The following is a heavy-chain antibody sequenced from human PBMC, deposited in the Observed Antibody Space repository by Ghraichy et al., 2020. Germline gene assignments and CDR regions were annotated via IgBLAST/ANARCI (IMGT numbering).Heavy chain of an antibody. CDR2: IYYSGST. J-gene: IGHJ6*02. CDR1: GGSISSYY. V-gene: IGHV4-59*01. Sequence: SETLSLTCTVSGGSISSYYWSWIRQPPGKGLEWIGYIYYSGSTNYNPSLKSRVTISVDTSKNQFSLKLSSVTAADTAVYYCARVRGYSYPIYYYYGMDVWGQGTTVTVSS. CDR3: ARVRGYSYPIYYYYGMDV. D-gene: IGHD5-18*01.